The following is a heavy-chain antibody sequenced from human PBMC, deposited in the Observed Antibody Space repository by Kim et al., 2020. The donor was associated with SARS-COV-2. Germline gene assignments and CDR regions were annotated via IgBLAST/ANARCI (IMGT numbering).Heavy chain of an antibody. CDR2: MNPNSGNT. J-gene: IGHJ4*02. D-gene: IGHD3-10*01. V-gene: IGHV1-8*01. CDR3: ARRPGRGFSVDY. CDR1: GYTFTSYD. Sequence: ASVKVSCNASGYTFTSYDINWVRQATGQGLEWMGWMNPNSGNTGYAQKFQGRVTLTRNTSITTAYMELSSLTSEDTAVYYCARRPGRGFSVDYWGQGTPVSVSS.